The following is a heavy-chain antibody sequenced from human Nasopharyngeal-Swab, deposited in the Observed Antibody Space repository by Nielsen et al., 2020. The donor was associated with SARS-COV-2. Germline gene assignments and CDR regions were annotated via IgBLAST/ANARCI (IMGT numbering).Heavy chain of an antibody. CDR3: ARTDGSGSYYDFDY. CDR2: MNPNSGNT. J-gene: IGHJ4*02. CDR1: GYTFTSYD. Sequence: ASVKVSCKASGYTFTSYDINWVRQATGHGLEWMGWMNPNSGNTGYAQKFQGRVTMTRNTSISTAYVELSSLRSEDTDVYYCARTDGSGSYYDFDYWGQGTLVTVSS. D-gene: IGHD3-10*01. V-gene: IGHV1-8*01.